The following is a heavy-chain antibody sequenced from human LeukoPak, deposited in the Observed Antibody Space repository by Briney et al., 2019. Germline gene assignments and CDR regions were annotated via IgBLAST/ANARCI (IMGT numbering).Heavy chain of an antibody. V-gene: IGHV5-51*01. J-gene: IGHJ4*02. D-gene: IGHD6-13*01. Sequence: GESLKISCKGSGYSFTNYWIGWVRQMPGKGLEWMGVTYPGDSDTRYSPSFQGQVTISADKSISTAYLQWSSLKASDTALYYCARPSSSWYDNFDYWGQGTLVTDSS. CDR1: GYSFTNYW. CDR3: ARPSSSWYDNFDY. CDR2: TYPGDSDT.